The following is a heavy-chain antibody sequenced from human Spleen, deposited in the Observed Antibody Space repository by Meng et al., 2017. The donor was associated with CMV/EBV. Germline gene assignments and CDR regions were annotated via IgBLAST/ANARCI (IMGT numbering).Heavy chain of an antibody. V-gene: IGHV3-21*04. J-gene: IGHJ3*02. CDR1: GFTFSSYS. CDR3: AKSLEYTFDI. CDR2: ITSSGGYT. Sequence: GESLKISCAASGFTFSSYSMTWVRQAPGKGLEWVSSITSSGGYTYYADSVKGRFTISRDNSKNTLYLQMNSLRAEDTAVYYCAKSLEYTFDIWGQGTMVTVS. D-gene: IGHD3-3*01.